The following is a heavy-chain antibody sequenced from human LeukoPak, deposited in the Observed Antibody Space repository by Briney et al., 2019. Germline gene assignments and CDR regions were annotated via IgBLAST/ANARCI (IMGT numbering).Heavy chain of an antibody. CDR3: AKGYCTNGVCVP. CDR1: GGSCSGYY. D-gene: IGHD2-8*01. V-gene: IGHV4-34*01. CDR2: INHSGST. J-gene: IGHJ5*02. Sequence: PSETLSLTCAVYGGSCSGYYWSWIRQPPGKGLEWIGEINHSGSTNYNPSLKSRVTISVNTSKNQFSLKLSSVTAADTAVYYCAKGYCTNGVCVPWGQGTLVTVSS.